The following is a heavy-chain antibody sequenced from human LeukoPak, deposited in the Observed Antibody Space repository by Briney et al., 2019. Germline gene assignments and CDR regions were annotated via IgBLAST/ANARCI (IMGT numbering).Heavy chain of an antibody. J-gene: IGHJ4*02. V-gene: IGHV4-59*08. CDR1: GGSISSYY. CDR3: ARHQYSYGFFDY. Sequence: SETLSLTCTVSGGSISSYYRSWIRQPPGKGLEWIGYIYYSGSTNYNPSLKSRVTISVDTSKNQFSLKLSSVTAADTAVYYCARHQYSYGFFDYWGQGTLVTVSS. CDR2: IYYSGST. D-gene: IGHD5-18*01.